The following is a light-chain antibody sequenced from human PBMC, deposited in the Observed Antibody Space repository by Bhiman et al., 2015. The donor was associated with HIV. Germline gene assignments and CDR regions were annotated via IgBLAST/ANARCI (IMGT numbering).Light chain of an antibody. Sequence: SSELTQDPTVSVALGQTVRITCQGDSLRNYYANWYQQKPGQAPVVVIYGKNNRPSGIPDRFSGSSSGNTASLTITGAQAEDEADYYCNSRDSSGNHANWVFGGGTKLTVL. V-gene: IGLV3-19*01. CDR3: NSRDSSGNHANWV. J-gene: IGLJ3*02. CDR1: SLRNYY. CDR2: GKN.